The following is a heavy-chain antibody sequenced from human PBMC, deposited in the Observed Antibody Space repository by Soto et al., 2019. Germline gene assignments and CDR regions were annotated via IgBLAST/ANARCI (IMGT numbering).Heavy chain of an antibody. CDR1: GGSITSGGYS. Sequence: KPSETLSLTCTVSGGSITSGGYSWSWIRQSPGQGREWIGYIYQSGSAFYNPSLKTRATILVDRSKNQFSLNLTSVTAADAAVYYCARAFYGVDLWGQGTPVTVSS. CDR3: ARAFYGVDL. J-gene: IGHJ6*02. V-gene: IGHV4-30-2*06. CDR2: IYQSGSA.